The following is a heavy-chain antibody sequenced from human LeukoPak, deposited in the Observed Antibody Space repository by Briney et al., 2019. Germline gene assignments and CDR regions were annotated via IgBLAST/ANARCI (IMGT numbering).Heavy chain of an antibody. CDR1: GYSFTSYW. J-gene: IGHJ4*02. D-gene: IGHD5-18*01. CDR3: ARQTAMGRSGDY. V-gene: IGHV5-51*01. CDR2: IDPSDSET. Sequence: GEALQISCKASGYSFTSYWIGWVRQMPGKGLEWMGIIDPSDSETRYTPSFQGQVTISVDKSLTTADLQWNSLKASDTAMYYCARQTAMGRSGDYWGQGTLVTVSS.